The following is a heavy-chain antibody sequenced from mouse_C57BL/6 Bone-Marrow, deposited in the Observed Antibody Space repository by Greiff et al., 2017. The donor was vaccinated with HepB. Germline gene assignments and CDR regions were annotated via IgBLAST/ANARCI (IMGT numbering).Heavy chain of an antibody. J-gene: IGHJ1*03. CDR3: ARPDYYGSSPEYFDV. Sequence: LVESGAELARPGASVKLSCKASGYTFTSYGISWVKQRTGQGLEWIGEIYPRSGNTYYNEKFKGKATLTADKSSSTAYMELRSLTSEDSAVYFCARPDYYGSSPEYFDVWGTGTTVTVSS. V-gene: IGHV1-81*01. D-gene: IGHD1-1*01. CDR1: GYTFTSYG. CDR2: IYPRSGNT.